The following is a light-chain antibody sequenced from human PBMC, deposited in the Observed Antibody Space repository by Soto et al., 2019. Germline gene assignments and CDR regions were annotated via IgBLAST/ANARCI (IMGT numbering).Light chain of an antibody. CDR3: QQYGDMWT. V-gene: IGKV3-20*01. Sequence: EIVLTQSPATLSLSPGDRATLNCRASESVRSSYLSWYQQQPGQAPRLLIHGASRRATGIPDRFSGSGSGTDFTLTITRLEPEDFAVYFCQQYGDMWTFGQGTKVDIK. J-gene: IGKJ1*01. CDR1: ESVRSSY. CDR2: GAS.